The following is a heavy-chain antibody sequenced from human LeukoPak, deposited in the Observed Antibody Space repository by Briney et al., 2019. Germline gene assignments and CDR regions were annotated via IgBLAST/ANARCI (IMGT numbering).Heavy chain of an antibody. J-gene: IGHJ4*02. CDR2: INEDGSEK. CDR1: GFTFSTYW. V-gene: IGHV3-7*01. D-gene: IGHD2/OR15-2a*01. Sequence: GGSLRLSCAASGFTFSTYWMMWVRQAPGKGLEWVANINEDGSEKYYADSVEGRFTISRDNAKNSLDLQMNSLRAEDTAVYYCARDLRGSIWGQGTLVTVSS. CDR3: ARDLRGSI.